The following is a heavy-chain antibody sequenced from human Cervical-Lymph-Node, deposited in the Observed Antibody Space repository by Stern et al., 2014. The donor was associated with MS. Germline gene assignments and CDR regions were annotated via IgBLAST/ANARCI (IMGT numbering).Heavy chain of an antibody. V-gene: IGHV3-21*01. Sequence: EVQLVESGGGLVKPGGSLRLSCAASGFTFSSYSMNWVRQAPGKGLEWVSSISSSSSYIYYADSVKGRFTISRDNAKNSLYLQMNSLRAEDTAVYYCARDALGYCSGGSCYSESGWFDPWGQGTLVTVSS. CDR1: GFTFSSYS. CDR2: ISSSSSYI. D-gene: IGHD2-15*01. CDR3: ARDALGYCSGGSCYSESGWFDP. J-gene: IGHJ5*02.